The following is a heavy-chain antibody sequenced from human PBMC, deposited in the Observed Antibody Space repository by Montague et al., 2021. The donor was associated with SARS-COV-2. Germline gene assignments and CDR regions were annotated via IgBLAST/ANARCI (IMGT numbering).Heavy chain of an antibody. CDR2: IYYSGST. CDR1: GGSISSGGYY. Sequence: TLSLTCTVSGGSISSGGYYWSWIRQHPGKGLEWIGYIYYSGSTYYNPSLKSPVTISVDTSKNQFSLKLSSVTAADTAVYYCASTYGGNLRYYYYYMDVWGKGTTVTVSS. V-gene: IGHV4-31*01. J-gene: IGHJ6*03. D-gene: IGHD4-23*01. CDR3: ASTYGGNLRYYYYYMDV.